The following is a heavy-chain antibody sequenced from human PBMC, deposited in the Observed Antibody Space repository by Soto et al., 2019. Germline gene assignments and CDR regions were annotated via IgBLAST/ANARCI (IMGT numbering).Heavy chain of an antibody. V-gene: IGHV3-7*05. Sequence: HPGGSLRLSCAASRFTFSSYLMSCVRQAPGKGLEWVANIKQDGSEKYYVDSVKGRFTISRDNAKNSLYLQMNSLRAEDTAVYYCARDFSVPSYYYYYGMDVSGQHTTVTVS. CDR3: ARDFSVPSYYYYYGMDV. J-gene: IGHJ6*02. CDR2: IKQDGSEK. CDR1: RFTFSSYL. D-gene: IGHD1-1*01.